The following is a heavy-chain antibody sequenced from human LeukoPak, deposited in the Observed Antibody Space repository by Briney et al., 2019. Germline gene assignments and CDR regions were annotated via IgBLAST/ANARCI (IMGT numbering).Heavy chain of an antibody. CDR2: ISGNGGST. D-gene: IGHD1-26*01. J-gene: IGHJ4*02. Sequence: GGPLRLSCAASGFTFNSYYMAWVRQAPGKGLEWVSGISGNGGSTYYAASVKGRFTISRDNSKNTLYLQMNSLRAEDPAVYYCAISGGYWAWAHWGQGTLVTVSS. V-gene: IGHV3-23*01. CDR3: AISGGYWAWAH. CDR1: GFTFNSYY.